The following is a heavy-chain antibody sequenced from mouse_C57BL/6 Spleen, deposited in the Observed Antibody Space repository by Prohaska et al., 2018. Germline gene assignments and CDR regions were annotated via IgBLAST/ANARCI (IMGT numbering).Heavy chain of an antibody. CDR3: ARGLLAWFAY. Sequence: QVQLQQSGPELVKPGASVKISCKASGYAFSSSWMNWVKQRPGKGLEWIGRIYPGDGDTNYNGKFKGKATLTADKSSSTAYMQLSSLTSEDSAVYFCARGLLAWFAYWGQGTLVTVSA. D-gene: IGHD2-13*01. J-gene: IGHJ3*01. V-gene: IGHV1-82*01. CDR1: GYAFSSSW. CDR2: IYPGDGDT.